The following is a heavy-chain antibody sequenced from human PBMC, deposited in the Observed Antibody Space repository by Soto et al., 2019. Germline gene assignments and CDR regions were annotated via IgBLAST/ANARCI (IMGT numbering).Heavy chain of an antibody. CDR3: ARDLGVFMDV. CDR2: ISANNGNT. Sequence: QVQLVQSGAEVKKPGASVKVSCKASGYTFTSYGISWVRQAPGQGLEWMGWISANNGNTNYAQKFQGRVTMTTDTPTSTASMELRSVRSDDTPVYYCARDLGVFMDVWGRGTTVTVSS. D-gene: IGHD6-13*01. J-gene: IGHJ6*02. V-gene: IGHV1-18*01. CDR1: GYTFTSYG.